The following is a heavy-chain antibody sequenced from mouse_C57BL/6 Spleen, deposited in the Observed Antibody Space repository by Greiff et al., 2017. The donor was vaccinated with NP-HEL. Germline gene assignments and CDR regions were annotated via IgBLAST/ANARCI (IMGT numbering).Heavy chain of an antibody. CDR3: ARRENLLRAMDY. D-gene: IGHD2-1*01. V-gene: IGHV5-2*01. Sequence: DVKLVESGGGLVQPGESLKLSCESNEYEFPSHDMSWVRKTPEKRLELVAAINSDGGSTYYPDTMERRFIISRDNTKKTLYQQMSSLRSEDTALYYCARRENLLRAMDYWGQGTSVTVSS. CDR1: EYEFPSHD. CDR2: INSDGGST. J-gene: IGHJ4*01.